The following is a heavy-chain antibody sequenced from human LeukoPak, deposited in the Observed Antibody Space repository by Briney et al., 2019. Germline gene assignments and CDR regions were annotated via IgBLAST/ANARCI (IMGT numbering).Heavy chain of an antibody. CDR3: ARDFHSNFDY. J-gene: IGHJ4*02. Sequence: ASVKVSCKASGGTFSSYAISWVRQAPGQGLEWMGGIIPIFGTANYAQKFQGRVTITADESTSTAYMELSSLRSEDTAVYCCARDFHSNFDYWGQGTLVTVSS. CDR1: GGTFSSYA. V-gene: IGHV1-69*13. CDR2: IIPIFGTA. D-gene: IGHD4-11*01.